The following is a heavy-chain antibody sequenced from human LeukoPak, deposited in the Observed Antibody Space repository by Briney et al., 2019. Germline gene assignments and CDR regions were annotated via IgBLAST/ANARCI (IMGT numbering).Heavy chain of an antibody. CDR2: IYYDGST. CDR1: GGSISSSSYY. Sequence: SETLSLTCTVSGGSISSSSYYWDWIRQSPGKGLEWIGNIYYDGSTHYNPSLKSRVTISVDTSKNQFSLKLSSVTAPDTALYYCARQGEYTTSLGRKQFDYWGQGTLVTVSS. J-gene: IGHJ4*02. CDR3: ARQGEYTTSLGRKQFDY. V-gene: IGHV4-39*01. D-gene: IGHD3-16*01.